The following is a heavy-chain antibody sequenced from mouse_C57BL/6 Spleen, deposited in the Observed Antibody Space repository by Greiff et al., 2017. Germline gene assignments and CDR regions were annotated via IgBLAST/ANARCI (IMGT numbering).Heavy chain of an antibody. CDR1: GYTFTDYY. CDR3: ARSREWYKGVYYFDY. J-gene: IGHJ2*01. V-gene: IGHV1-76*01. D-gene: IGHD2-1*01. Sequence: VHLVESGAELVRPGASVKLSCKASGYTFTDYYINWVKQRPGQGLEWIARIYPGSGNTYYNEKFKGKATLTAEKSSSTAYMQLSSLTSEDSAVYFCARSREWYKGVYYFDYWGQGTTLTVSS. CDR2: IYPGSGNT.